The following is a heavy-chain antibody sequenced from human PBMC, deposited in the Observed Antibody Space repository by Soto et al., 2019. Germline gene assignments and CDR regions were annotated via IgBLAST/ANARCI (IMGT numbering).Heavy chain of an antibody. J-gene: IGHJ6*02. Sequence: GGSMRLSCAASGFTFRSYSMNWVRQAPGKGLEGDSYISSSSNIIYYAASVKDRFTISSSNAKNSLCLQMNSLRDEDTAVYYCARDPNYCGYGMDVWGQGTPVTVSS. V-gene: IGHV3-48*02. CDR3: ARDPNYCGYGMDV. CDR2: ISSSSNII. CDR1: GFTFRSYS.